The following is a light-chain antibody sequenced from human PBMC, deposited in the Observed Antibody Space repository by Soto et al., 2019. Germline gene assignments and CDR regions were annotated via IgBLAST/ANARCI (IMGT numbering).Light chain of an antibody. Sequence: NFMLTQPHSVSESPGETVTISCTRSRGGIANNYVQWYQQRPGSAPIIVIYEHSQRPSGVPDRFSGSTDGSSNSASLTISGLQTEDEADYYCQSYDSDYVLFGGGTQLTVL. CDR3: QSYDSDYVL. CDR2: EHS. V-gene: IGLV6-57*04. J-gene: IGLJ2*01. CDR1: RGGIANNY.